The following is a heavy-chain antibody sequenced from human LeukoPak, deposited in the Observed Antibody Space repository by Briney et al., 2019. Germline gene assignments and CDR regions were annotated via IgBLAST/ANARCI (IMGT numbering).Heavy chain of an antibody. CDR3: ARGGSPFYYYYYMDV. V-gene: IGHV3-23*01. CDR2: ISGSGGST. Sequence: GGSLRLSCAASGFTFSNAWMSWVRQAPGKGLEWVSTISGSGGSTYYADSVKGRFTISRDNSKNTLYLQMNSLRAEDTAVYYCARGGSPFYYYYYMDVWGKGTTVTVSS. J-gene: IGHJ6*03. D-gene: IGHD1-26*01. CDR1: GFTFSNAW.